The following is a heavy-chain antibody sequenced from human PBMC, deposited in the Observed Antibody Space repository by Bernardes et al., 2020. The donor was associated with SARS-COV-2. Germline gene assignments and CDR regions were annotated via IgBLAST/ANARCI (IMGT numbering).Heavy chain of an antibody. Sequence: SETLSLTCTVSGGSIRSSSYYWGWIRQPPGKGLEWIGSIYYTGRTYYNPSLKSRVTISVDTSKNQFSLKLSSVTAADTAVYYCARAPPEAVAGMGLFDYWGQGTLVTVSS. J-gene: IGHJ4*02. CDR3: ARAPPEAVAGMGLFDY. CDR2: IYYTGRT. V-gene: IGHV4-39*01. D-gene: IGHD6-19*01. CDR1: GGSIRSSSYY.